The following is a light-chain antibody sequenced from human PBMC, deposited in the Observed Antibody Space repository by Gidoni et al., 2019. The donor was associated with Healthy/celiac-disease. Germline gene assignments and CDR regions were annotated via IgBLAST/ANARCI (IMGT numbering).Light chain of an antibody. V-gene: IGKV1-39*01. CDR3: QQSYSTPQT. J-gene: IGKJ1*01. CDR2: AAA. CDR1: QSISSY. Sequence: DIQMTQSPSSLSASVGDRVTITCRASQSISSYLNWDQQKPGKAPKLLTYAAASLQSGVPSSFSGRGSGTDFTLTISSLQPEDFATYYCQQSYSTPQTFGQGTKVEIK.